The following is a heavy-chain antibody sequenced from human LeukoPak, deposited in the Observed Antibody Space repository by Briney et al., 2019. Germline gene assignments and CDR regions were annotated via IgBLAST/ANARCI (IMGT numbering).Heavy chain of an antibody. CDR2: ISGSGGST. CDR3: AKGFMSSGWYFDY. Sequence: GGSLRLSCAASGFTFSSYSMNWVRQAPGKGLEWVSAISGSGGSTYYADSVKGRFTISRDNSKSTLYLQMNSLRAEDTAVYYCAKGFMSSGWYFDYWGQGTLVTVSS. D-gene: IGHD6-19*01. J-gene: IGHJ4*02. CDR1: GFTFSSYS. V-gene: IGHV3-23*01.